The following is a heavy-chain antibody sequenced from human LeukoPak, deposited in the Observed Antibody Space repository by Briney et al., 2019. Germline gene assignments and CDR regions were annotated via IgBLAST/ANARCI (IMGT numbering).Heavy chain of an antibody. CDR2: IDCTGST. CDR3: TRLPYRNRFDP. CDR1: GGSISGYY. Sequence: SETLSLTCTVSGGSISGYYWSWIRQPPGKGLEWIGYIDCTGSTNDNPSLKSRVTISVDTSKNQFSLKLSSVTAADTAVYYCTRLPYRNRFDPWGQGTLVTVSS. V-gene: IGHV4-59*01. D-gene: IGHD3-16*02. J-gene: IGHJ5*02.